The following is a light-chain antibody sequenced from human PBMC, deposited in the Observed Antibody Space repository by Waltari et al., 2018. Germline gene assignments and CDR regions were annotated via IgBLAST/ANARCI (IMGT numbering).Light chain of an antibody. CDR1: SSNIGSNT. J-gene: IGLJ2*01. CDR2: TNN. Sequence: QSVLTQPPSASGTPGQRVTISCSGSSSNIGSNTVNWYQQHPGTAPKLLIYTNNHGPPGVADRVSGSKSWTSASLAISGLQSDDEADYYCAAWDDSLNVVLFGGGTKLTVL. CDR3: AAWDDSLNVVL. V-gene: IGLV1-44*01.